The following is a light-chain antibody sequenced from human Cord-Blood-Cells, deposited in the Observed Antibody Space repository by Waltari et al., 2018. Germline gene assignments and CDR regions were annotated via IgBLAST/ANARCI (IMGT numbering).Light chain of an antibody. V-gene: IGKV1-9*01. CDR1: QGLSSY. CDR2: AAS. J-gene: IGKJ3*01. Sequence: DIQVTQSPSFLSASVGNRAPITCRASQGLSSYLAWYQQKPGKAPQLLIYAASTLQSGVPSRFTGSGSGTEFTLTHSSLPTKAIATYHWQQLNSYPFPYGPRTKLDI. CDR3: QQLNSYPFP.